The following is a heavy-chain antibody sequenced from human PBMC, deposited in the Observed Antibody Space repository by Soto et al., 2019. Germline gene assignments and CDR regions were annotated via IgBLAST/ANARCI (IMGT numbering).Heavy chain of an antibody. V-gene: IGHV3-11*06. Sequence: PGGSLRLSCAASGFTFSDYYMSWIRQAPGKGLEWVSYTSSSSSYTNYADSVKGRFTISRDNAKNSLYLQMNSLRAEDTAVYYCARDGYDYGDYFPSPLGYWGQGTLVTVSS. CDR1: GFTFSDYY. D-gene: IGHD4-17*01. CDR2: TSSSSSYT. J-gene: IGHJ4*02. CDR3: ARDGYDYGDYFPSPLGY.